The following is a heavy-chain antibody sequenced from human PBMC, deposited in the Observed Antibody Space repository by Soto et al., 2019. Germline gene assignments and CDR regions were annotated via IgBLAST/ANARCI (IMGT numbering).Heavy chain of an antibody. Sequence: PSETLSLTCAVYGGSFSGYYWSWIRQPPGKGLEWIGEINHSGSTNYNPSLKSRVTISVDTSKNQFSLKLSSVTAADTAAYYCARGRPLYSSGWYSHRYYFDYWGQGTLVTVSS. D-gene: IGHD6-19*01. CDR1: GGSFSGYY. V-gene: IGHV4-34*01. J-gene: IGHJ4*02. CDR3: ARGRPLYSSGWYSHRYYFDY. CDR2: INHSGST.